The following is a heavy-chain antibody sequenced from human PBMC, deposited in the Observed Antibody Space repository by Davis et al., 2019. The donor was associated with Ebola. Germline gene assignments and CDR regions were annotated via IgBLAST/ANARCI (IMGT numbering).Heavy chain of an antibody. Sequence: MPSETLSLTCTVSGGSISSYYWSWIRQPPGKGLEWIGYIYYSGSTNYNPSLKSRVTISVDTSKNQFSLKLSSVTAADTAVYYCARDPGGGYYNDSSGPQDAFDIWGQGTMVTVSS. CDR3: ARDPGGGYYNDSSGPQDAFDI. J-gene: IGHJ3*02. CDR1: GGSISSYY. D-gene: IGHD3-22*01. V-gene: IGHV4-59*12. CDR2: IYYSGST.